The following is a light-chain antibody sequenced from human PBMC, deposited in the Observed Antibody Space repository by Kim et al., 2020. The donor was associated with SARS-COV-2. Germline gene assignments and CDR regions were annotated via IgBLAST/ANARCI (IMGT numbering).Light chain of an antibody. Sequence: TPGQTARITCSGDAFPKQYAYWYQQKPGQAPVLVIYEDSERPSGIPERFSGSSSGSTVTLSISGVQAEDESDYYCQSADSSGIWVFGGGTQLTVL. CDR2: EDS. V-gene: IGLV3-25*03. CDR1: AFPKQY. CDR3: QSADSSGIWV. J-gene: IGLJ3*02.